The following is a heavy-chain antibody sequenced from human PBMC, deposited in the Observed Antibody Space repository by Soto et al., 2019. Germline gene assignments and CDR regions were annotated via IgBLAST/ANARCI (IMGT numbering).Heavy chain of an antibody. D-gene: IGHD2-15*01. Sequence: QVQLQESGPGLVKPSETLSLTCTVSGGSISSYYWSWIRQPPGKGLEWIGYIYYSGSTNYNPSLKSRVTISVDTSKNQFSLKLSSVTAADTAVYYCARGPYCSGGSCSPYNWFDPWGQGTLVTVSS. CDR2: IYYSGST. CDR1: GGSISSYY. V-gene: IGHV4-59*01. J-gene: IGHJ5*02. CDR3: ARGPYCSGGSCSPYNWFDP.